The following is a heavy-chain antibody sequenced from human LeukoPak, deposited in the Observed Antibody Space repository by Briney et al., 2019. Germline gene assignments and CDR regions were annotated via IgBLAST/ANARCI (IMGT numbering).Heavy chain of an antibody. Sequence: PGGSLRLSCAASGFTFSSYAMSWVRQAPGKRLEWVSAISDSGGRTYYADSVKGRFTISRDNSKNTLYLQMNSLRAEDTAVYYCAKGRCGGISCYTQYNWFDPWGQGTLVTVSS. CDR1: GFTFSSYA. CDR2: ISDSGGRT. CDR3: AKGRCGGISCYTQYNWFDP. J-gene: IGHJ5*02. V-gene: IGHV3-23*01. D-gene: IGHD2-2*02.